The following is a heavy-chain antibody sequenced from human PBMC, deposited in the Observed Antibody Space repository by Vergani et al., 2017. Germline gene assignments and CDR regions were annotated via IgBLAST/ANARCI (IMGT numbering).Heavy chain of an antibody. V-gene: IGHV3-64*01. Sequence: EVQLVESGGGLVQPGGSLRLSCAASGFTFSSYAMHWVRQAPGKGLEYVSAISSNGGSTYYANSVKGRFTISRDNSKNTLYLQMGSLRSEDTAVYYCARDPSVERVDTAPGNYWGQGTLVTVSS. D-gene: IGHD5-18*01. J-gene: IGHJ4*02. CDR2: ISSNGGST. CDR3: ARDPSVERVDTAPGNY. CDR1: GFTFSSYA.